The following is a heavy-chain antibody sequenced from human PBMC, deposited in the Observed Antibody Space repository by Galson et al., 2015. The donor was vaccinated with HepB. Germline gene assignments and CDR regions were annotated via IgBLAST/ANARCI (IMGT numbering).Heavy chain of an antibody. J-gene: IGHJ4*02. CDR1: GFTFSSYA. CDR2: ISYDGSNK. CDR3: ARFNGGKAGVDY. Sequence: SLRLSCAASGFTFSSYAIHWVRQAPGKGLEWVSAISYDGSNKYYADSVKGRFTISRDNSKNTLYLQMNSLRAEDTAVYYCARFNGGKAGVDYWGQGTLVTVSS. D-gene: IGHD2-15*01. V-gene: IGHV3-30*14.